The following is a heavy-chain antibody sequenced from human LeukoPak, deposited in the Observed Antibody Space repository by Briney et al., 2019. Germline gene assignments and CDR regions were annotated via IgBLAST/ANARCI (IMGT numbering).Heavy chain of an antibody. CDR2: IGTAGDT. J-gene: IGHJ5*02. CDR1: GFTFSSYD. V-gene: IGHV3-13*04. Sequence: GGSLRLSCAASGFTFSSYDMHWVRQATGKGLEWVSAIGTAGDTYYPGSVKGRFTISRENAKPSLYLKMNSLRAGDTAVYYCARGPQTAMVTGWFDPWGQGTLVTVSS. D-gene: IGHD5-18*01. CDR3: ARGPQTAMVTGWFDP.